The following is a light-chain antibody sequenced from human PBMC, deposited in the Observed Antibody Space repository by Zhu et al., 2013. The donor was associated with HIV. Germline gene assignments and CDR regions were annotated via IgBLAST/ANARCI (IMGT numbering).Light chain of an antibody. V-gene: IGKV3-20*01. Sequence: EIVLTQSPGTLSLSPGERATLSCRASQSVSRNYLAWYQQKPGQAPRLLIYGASSRATGIPDRFSGSGSGTDFTLTISSLQPEDVATYYCQKYDSAPPTFGQGTRVETK. CDR1: QSVSRNY. CDR3: QKYDSAPPT. J-gene: IGKJ1*01. CDR2: GAS.